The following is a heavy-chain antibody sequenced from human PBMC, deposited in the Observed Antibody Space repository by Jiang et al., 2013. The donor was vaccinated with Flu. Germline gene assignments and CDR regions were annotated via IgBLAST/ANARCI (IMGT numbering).Heavy chain of an antibody. CDR3: ARDREGAYGDYGMDV. V-gene: IGHV4-38-2*02. Sequence: GSGLVKPSETLSLTCTVSGYSISSGYYWGWIRQPPGKGLEWIGSIYHSGSTYYNPSLKSRVTISVDTSKNQFSLKLSSVTAADTAVYYCARDREGAYGDYGMDVWGQGTTVTV. J-gene: IGHJ6*02. CDR2: IYHSGST. CDR1: GYSISSGYY. D-gene: IGHD4-17*01.